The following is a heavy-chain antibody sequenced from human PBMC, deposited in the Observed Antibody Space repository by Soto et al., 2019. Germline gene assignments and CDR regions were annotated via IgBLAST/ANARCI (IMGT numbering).Heavy chain of an antibody. CDR1: GYSFTSYW. J-gene: IGHJ3*02. CDR2: IYPGDSDT. Sequence: GESLKISCKGSGYSFTSYWIGWVRQMPGKGLEWMGIIYPGDSDTRYSPSFQGQVTISADKSISTAYLQWSSLKASDTAMYYCARVRTMVRGVGAFDIWGQGTMVTVSS. D-gene: IGHD3-10*01. V-gene: IGHV5-51*01. CDR3: ARVRTMVRGVGAFDI.